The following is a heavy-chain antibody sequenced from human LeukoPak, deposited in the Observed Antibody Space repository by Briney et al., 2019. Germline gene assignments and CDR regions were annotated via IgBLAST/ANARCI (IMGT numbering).Heavy chain of an antibody. CDR1: GFTFSSYA. J-gene: IGHJ4*02. Sequence: QPGRSLRLSCAASGFTFSSYAMHWVRQAPGRGLEWVAVISYDGSNKYYADSVKGRFTISRDNSKNTLYLQMNSLRAEDTAVYYCAEDAPSHSSSLSGPFDYWGQGTLVTVSS. V-gene: IGHV3-30*04. CDR2: ISYDGSNK. D-gene: IGHD6-13*01. CDR3: AEDAPSHSSSLSGPFDY.